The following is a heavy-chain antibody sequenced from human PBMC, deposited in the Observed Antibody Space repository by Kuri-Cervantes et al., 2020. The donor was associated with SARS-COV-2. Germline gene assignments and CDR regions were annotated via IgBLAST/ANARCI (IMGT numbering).Heavy chain of an antibody. CDR2: IYHSGST. J-gene: IGHJ4*02. Sequence: SQTLSLTCAVYGGSFSGYYWGWIRQPPGKGLEWIGSIYHSGSTYYNPSLKSRVTISVDTSKNQFSLKLSSVTAADTAVYYCAGFLKGIVGGKKYYFDYWGQGTLVTVSS. D-gene: IGHD3-16*01. CDR1: GGSFSGYY. CDR3: AGFLKGIVGGKKYYFDY. V-gene: IGHV4-38-2*01.